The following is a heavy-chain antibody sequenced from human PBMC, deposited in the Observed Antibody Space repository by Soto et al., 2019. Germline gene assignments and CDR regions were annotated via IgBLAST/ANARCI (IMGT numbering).Heavy chain of an antibody. CDR2: IYPGDSDT. J-gene: IGHJ5*02. CDR1: GYSFTSYW. CDR3: ARQGGGYYYGSGSYGNWFDP. Sequence: GESLKISCKGSGYSFTSYWIGWVRQMPGKGLEWMGIIYPGDSDTRYSPSFQGQVTISADKSISTAYLQWSSLKASDTAMYYCARQGGGYYYGSGSYGNWFDPWGQGTQVTVSA. D-gene: IGHD3-10*01. V-gene: IGHV5-51*01.